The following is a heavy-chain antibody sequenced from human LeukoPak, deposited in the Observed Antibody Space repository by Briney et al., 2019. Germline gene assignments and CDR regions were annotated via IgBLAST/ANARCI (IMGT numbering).Heavy chain of an antibody. Sequence: SETLSLTCTVSGGSISSYYWSWIRQPPGKGLGWIGYIYTSGSTNYNPSLKSRVTISVDTSKNQFSLKLSSVTAADTAVYYCARSTINYDSSGYYYTTIDYWGQGTLVTVSS. D-gene: IGHD3-22*01. CDR2: IYTSGST. CDR3: ARSTINYDSSGYYYTTIDY. CDR1: GGSISSYY. V-gene: IGHV4-4*09. J-gene: IGHJ4*02.